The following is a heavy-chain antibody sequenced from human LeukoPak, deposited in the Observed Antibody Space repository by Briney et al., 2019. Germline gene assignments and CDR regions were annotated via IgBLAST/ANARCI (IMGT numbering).Heavy chain of an antibody. J-gene: IGHJ4*02. V-gene: IGHV3-30-3*01. Sequence: GGSLRLSCAASGFTFSGYPIHWVRQAPGKGLEWVAVISYDGSNKYYADSVKGRFTISRDNSKNTLYLQMNSLRAEDTAVYYCARDRRGSGWYYFDYWGQGTLVTVSS. CDR2: ISYDGSNK. CDR3: ARDRRGSGWYYFDY. CDR1: GFTFSGYP. D-gene: IGHD6-19*01.